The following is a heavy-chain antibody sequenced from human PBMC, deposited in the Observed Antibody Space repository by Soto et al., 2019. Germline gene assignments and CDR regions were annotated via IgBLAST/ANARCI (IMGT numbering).Heavy chain of an antibody. Sequence: PGASLRLSCAASGFTFSSYWMHWVRQAPGKGLVWVSRIKSDGSSTSYADSVKGRSTISRDNAKNTLYLQMNSLRAEDTAVYYCAKAPSSDWYFFDYWSQGTLVTVSS. V-gene: IGHV3-74*01. CDR1: GFTFSSYW. J-gene: IGHJ4*02. D-gene: IGHD6-19*01. CDR3: AKAPSSDWYFFDY. CDR2: IKSDGSST.